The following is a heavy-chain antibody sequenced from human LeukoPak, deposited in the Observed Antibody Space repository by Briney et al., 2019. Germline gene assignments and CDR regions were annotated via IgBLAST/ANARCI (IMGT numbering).Heavy chain of an antibody. Sequence: GESLKISCKPSGYRFTSYWIGWVRQMPGKGLEWMGIIYPGDYDTRYSPSFQGQVTISADKSISTAYLQWSSLKASDTAMYYCARPEEHGDYVHDASDIWGQGTMVTVSS. CDR1: GYRFTSYW. CDR3: ARPEEHGDYVHDASDI. D-gene: IGHD4-17*01. V-gene: IGHV5-51*01. J-gene: IGHJ3*02. CDR2: IYPGDYDT.